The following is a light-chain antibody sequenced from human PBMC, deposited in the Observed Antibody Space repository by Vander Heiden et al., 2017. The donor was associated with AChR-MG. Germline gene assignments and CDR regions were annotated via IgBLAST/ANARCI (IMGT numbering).Light chain of an antibody. J-gene: IGLJ2*01. CDR1: SSDVGGYNY. CDR3: CSYAGSYPVV. Sequence: QSALTQPRPVSGSPAQSVTTSCTGTSSDVGGYNYVSWYQQNTGKAPKLMIYDVSKRPSGVPDRFSGSKSGNTASLTISGLQAEDEADYYCCSYAGSYPVVFGGGTKLTVL. CDR2: DVS. V-gene: IGLV2-11*01.